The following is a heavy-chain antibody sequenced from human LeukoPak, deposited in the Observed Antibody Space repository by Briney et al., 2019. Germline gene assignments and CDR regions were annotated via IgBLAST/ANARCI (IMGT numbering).Heavy chain of an antibody. CDR3: ARVNSYGYYYYYGMDV. CDR2: INPSGGRT. D-gene: IGHD5-18*01. J-gene: IGHJ6*02. V-gene: IGHV1-46*01. Sequence: ASVKVSCKASGYTLTSYYIHWVRQAPGQGLEWMGVINPSGGRTTYAQKFQGRVTMTRDTSTSTVYMELSSLRSDDTAVYYCARVNSYGYYYYYGMDVWGHGTTVTVSS. CDR1: GYTLTSYY.